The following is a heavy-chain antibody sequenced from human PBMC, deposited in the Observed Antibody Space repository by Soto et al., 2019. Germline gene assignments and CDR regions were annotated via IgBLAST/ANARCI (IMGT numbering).Heavy chain of an antibody. D-gene: IGHD2-21*01. Sequence: LSCAASGFTFSSFAMSWVRQAPGKGLEWVSSISGSGGSTYYADSVKGRFTISRDNSKNTLYLQMNSLRVEDTAVYYCAPEPYCGGDCYRWFDPWGQGTLVTSPQ. CDR2: ISGSGGST. CDR1: GFTFSSFA. J-gene: IGHJ5*02. CDR3: APEPYCGGDCYRWFDP. V-gene: IGHV3-23*01.